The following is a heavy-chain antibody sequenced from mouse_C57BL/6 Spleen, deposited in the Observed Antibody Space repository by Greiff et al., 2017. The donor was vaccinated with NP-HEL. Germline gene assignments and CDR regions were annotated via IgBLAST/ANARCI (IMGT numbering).Heavy chain of an antibody. CDR2: IRYSGCT. V-gene: IGHV3-1*01. J-gene: IGHJ3*01. Sequence: EVQLQQSGPGMVKPSQSLSLTCTVTGYSITSGYDWHWIRHFPGNKLEWMGYIRYSGCTNYNPSLKSRISITHDTSKNHFFLKLNSVTTEDTATYYWARDSPIYYVTAWFAYWGQGTLVTVSA. CDR3: ARDSPIYYVTAWFAY. CDR1: GYSITSGYD. D-gene: IGHD2-1*01.